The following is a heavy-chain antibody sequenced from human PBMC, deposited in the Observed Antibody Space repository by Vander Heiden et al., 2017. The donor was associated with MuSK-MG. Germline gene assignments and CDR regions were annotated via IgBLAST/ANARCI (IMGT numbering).Heavy chain of an antibody. CDR1: GDSVSSNTPT. D-gene: IGHD2-21*01. Sequence: QVQLQQSGPGLVKPSQTLSLTCAIPGDSVSSNTPTWNWIRQSPSRGLEWLGRTYYRSKWYNDYAISVKSRITINPDTSKNQFSLQLNSVTPEDTAVYYCARDLGGAVISANWFDPWGQGTLVTVSS. CDR3: ARDLGGAVISANWFDP. CDR2: TYYRSKWYN. V-gene: IGHV6-1*01. J-gene: IGHJ5*02.